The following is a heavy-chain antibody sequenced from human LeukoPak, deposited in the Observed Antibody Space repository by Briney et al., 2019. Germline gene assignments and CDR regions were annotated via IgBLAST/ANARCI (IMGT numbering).Heavy chain of an antibody. CDR1: DYSISSGYY. V-gene: IGHV4-38-2*02. Sequence: SETLSLTCTVSDYSISSGYYWGWIRQPPGKGLEWIGSIYHSGSTYCNPSLKSRVTISVDTSKNQFSLKLNSVTAADTAVYYCARDHYDILTDYYTLWYFDLWGRGTLVTVSS. J-gene: IGHJ2*01. D-gene: IGHD3-9*01. CDR2: IYHSGST. CDR3: ARDHYDILTDYYTLWYFDL.